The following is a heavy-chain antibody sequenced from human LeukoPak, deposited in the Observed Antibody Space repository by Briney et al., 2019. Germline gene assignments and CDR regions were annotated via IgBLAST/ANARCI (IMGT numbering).Heavy chain of an antibody. V-gene: IGHV3-53*01. D-gene: IGHD3-3*01. Sequence: GGSLRLSCAASGFTVSSNYMSWVRQAPGKGLECVSVIYSEAATYYADSVKGRFIIFRDNFKNTLYLQMNSLRAEDTAVYYCARGRSGVVIFRVDHGMDVWGQGTTVTVSS. CDR2: IYSEAAT. J-gene: IGHJ6*02. CDR3: ARGRSGVVIFRVDHGMDV. CDR1: GFTVSSNY.